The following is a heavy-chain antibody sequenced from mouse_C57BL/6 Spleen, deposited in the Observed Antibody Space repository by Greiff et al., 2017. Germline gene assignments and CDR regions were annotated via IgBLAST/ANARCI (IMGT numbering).Heavy chain of an antibody. CDR2: ITPSSGYT. CDR1: GYTFTSYW. J-gene: IGHJ4*01. Sequence: QVQLKESGAELAKPGASVKLSCKASGYTFTSYWMHWVKQRPGQGLEWIGYITPSSGYTKYNQKFKDTATLTADKSSSTAYMQLSSLTYEDSAVYDCARDDTYYYAMDYWGQGTSVTVSS. D-gene: IGHD5-1-1*01. V-gene: IGHV1-7*01. CDR3: ARDDTYYYAMDY.